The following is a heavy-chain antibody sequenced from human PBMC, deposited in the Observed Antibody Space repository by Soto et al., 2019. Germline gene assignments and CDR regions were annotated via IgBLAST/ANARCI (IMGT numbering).Heavy chain of an antibody. CDR2: ITWNSGKI. CDR1: GFTFEDYT. V-gene: IGHV3-9*01. D-gene: IGHD1-20*01. CDR3: VESQENFAYNAFSPYHY. Sequence: EVQLVESGGGLVQPGGSLRLTCTASGFTFEDYTMDWVRQAPGKGPEWVSGITWNSGKINYADSVKGRFSISRDNAKNALYLQMDSLRTEDTALYYCVESQENFAYNAFSPYHYWGQGTQVTVSA. J-gene: IGHJ4*02.